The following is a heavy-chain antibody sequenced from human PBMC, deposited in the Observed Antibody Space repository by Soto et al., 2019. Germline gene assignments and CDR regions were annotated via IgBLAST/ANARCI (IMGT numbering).Heavy chain of an antibody. D-gene: IGHD3-16*02. CDR3: ARGIYDYVWGSYRPTAFDY. Sequence: SETLSLTCTVSGGSISSGGYYWSWIRQHPGKGLEWIGYIYYSGSTYYNPSLKSRVTISVDTSKNQFSLKLSSVTAADTAVYYCARGIYDYVWGSYRPTAFDYWGQGTLVTV. CDR1: GGSISSGGYY. J-gene: IGHJ4*02. V-gene: IGHV4-31*03. CDR2: IYYSGST.